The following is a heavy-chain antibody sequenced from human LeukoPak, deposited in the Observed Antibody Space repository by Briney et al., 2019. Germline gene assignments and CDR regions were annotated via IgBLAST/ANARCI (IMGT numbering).Heavy chain of an antibody. CDR2: VYRTGNT. CDR1: GGSISAYY. CDR3: ARDDFEYSVHYGMDV. D-gene: IGHD3-9*01. J-gene: IGHJ6*02. Sequence: SETLSLTCSVSGGSISAYYWSWIRQPAGKGLEWIGRVYRTGNTNYNPALQSRVTMSVDTSKNQISLRLRSVPAADTAVYFCARDDFEYSVHYGMDVWGQGTAVTVSS. V-gene: IGHV4-4*07.